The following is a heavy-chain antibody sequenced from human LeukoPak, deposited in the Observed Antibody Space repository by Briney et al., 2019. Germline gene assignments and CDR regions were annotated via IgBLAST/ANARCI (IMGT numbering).Heavy chain of an antibody. CDR2: ISWDGGST. Sequence: SGGSLRLSCAASGFTFDDYAMHWVRQAPGKGLEWVSLISWDGGSTYYADSVKGRFTMSRDNSKNSLYLQMNSLRAEDTALYYCAKDHCSSTSCYADYWGQGTLVTVSS. V-gene: IGHV3-43D*04. CDR3: AKDHCSSTSCYADY. J-gene: IGHJ4*02. CDR1: GFTFDDYA. D-gene: IGHD2-2*01.